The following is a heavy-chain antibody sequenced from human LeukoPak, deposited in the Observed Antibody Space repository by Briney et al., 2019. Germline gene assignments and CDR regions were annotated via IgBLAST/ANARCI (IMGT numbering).Heavy chain of an antibody. CDR2: ISDDGSSK. Sequence: GVALRRSCVTSGFTFSNHAMHWVRQGPGKGLEWVAVISDDGSSKFYADSVKGRFTISRDNSKNTLFLQINSLRPEDTAIYYCARVDDLDAFDIWGQGTLVTVSS. D-gene: IGHD2-2*03. V-gene: IGHV3-30*04. CDR3: ARVDDLDAFDI. J-gene: IGHJ3*02. CDR1: GFTFSNHA.